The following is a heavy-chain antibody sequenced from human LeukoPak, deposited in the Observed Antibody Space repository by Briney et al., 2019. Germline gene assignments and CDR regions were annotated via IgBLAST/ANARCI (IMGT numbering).Heavy chain of an antibody. CDR3: ARPGYCTNGVCYYIDY. V-gene: IGHV5-51*01. Sequence: GESLKISCKGSGYSFTSYWIGWVRQMPGKGLEWMGIIYPGDSDTRYSPSFRGQVTISADKSISTAYLQWSSLKASDTAMYYCARPGYCTNGVCYYIDYWGQGTLVTVSS. CDR2: IYPGDSDT. D-gene: IGHD2-8*01. J-gene: IGHJ4*02. CDR1: GYSFTSYW.